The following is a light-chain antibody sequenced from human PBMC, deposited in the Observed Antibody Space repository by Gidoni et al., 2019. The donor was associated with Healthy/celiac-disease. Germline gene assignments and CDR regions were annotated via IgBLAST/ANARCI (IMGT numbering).Light chain of an antibody. CDR3: QQRSNWQLT. CDR1: QSVSRY. Sequence: EIVLTHSPATLSFSPGERATLSCRSSQSVSRYLDWYQQKPGQTPRLLIYDASNRATGIPARFSGSGSGTDFTLTIRSLEPEDCEVYYCQQRSNWQLTFGGGTKVEIK. V-gene: IGKV3-11*01. J-gene: IGKJ4*01. CDR2: DAS.